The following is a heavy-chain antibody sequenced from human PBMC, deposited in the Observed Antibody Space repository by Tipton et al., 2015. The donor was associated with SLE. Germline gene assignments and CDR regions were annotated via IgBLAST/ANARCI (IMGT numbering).Heavy chain of an antibody. CDR1: GGSFSGYY. CDR2: INHSGST. Sequence: TLSLTCAVYGGSFSGYYWSWIRQPPGKGLEWIGEINHSGSTNYNPSLKSRVTISVDTSKNQFSLKVSSVTAADTAVYYCARGRSSSWTDFDYWGQRTLVTVSS. J-gene: IGHJ4*02. V-gene: IGHV4-34*01. CDR3: ARGRSSSWTDFDY. D-gene: IGHD6-13*01.